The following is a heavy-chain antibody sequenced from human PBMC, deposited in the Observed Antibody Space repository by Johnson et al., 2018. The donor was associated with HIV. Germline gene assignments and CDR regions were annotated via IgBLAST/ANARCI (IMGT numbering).Heavy chain of an antibody. D-gene: IGHD6-19*01. J-gene: IGHJ3*02. CDR3: ARGEQWLVPDSEDAFDI. CDR1: GFTFDDYA. Sequence: VQLVESGGGVVQPGRSLRLSCAASGFTFDDYAMHWVRQIPGKGLEWISGLRWNGGTIGYADSVKGRFTISRDNAQDSLYLQMNSLRVDDTAVYYCARGEQWLVPDSEDAFDIWGQGTMVTVSS. CDR2: LRWNGGTI. V-gene: IGHV3-9*01.